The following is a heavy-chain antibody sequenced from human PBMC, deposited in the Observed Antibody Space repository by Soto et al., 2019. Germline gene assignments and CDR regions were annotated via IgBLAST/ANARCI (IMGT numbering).Heavy chain of an antibody. CDR1: GGSISSSSYY. Sequence: PSETLSLTCTVSGGSISSSSYYWGWIRQPPGKGLEWVGSIYYSGSTYYNPSLKSRVTISVDTSKNQFSLKLSSVTAADTAVYYCAGGSVRSYEYNWFDPSGQRTLVTVSS. D-gene: IGHD3-10*01. J-gene: IGHJ5*02. CDR2: IYYSGST. V-gene: IGHV4-39*01. CDR3: AGGSVRSYEYNWFDP.